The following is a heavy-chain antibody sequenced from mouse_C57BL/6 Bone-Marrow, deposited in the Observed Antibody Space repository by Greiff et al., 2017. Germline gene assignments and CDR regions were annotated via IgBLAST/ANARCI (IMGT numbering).Heavy chain of an antibody. J-gene: IGHJ4*01. CDR2: IYPGDGDT. V-gene: IGHV1-82*01. Sequence: VQLVESGPELVKPGASVKISCKASGYAFSSSWMNWVKQRPGKGLEWIGRIYPGDGDTNYNGKFKGKATLTADKSSSTAYMQLSSLTSEDSAVYFCAREGGYYYAMDYWGQGTSVTVSS. CDR1: GYAFSSSW. CDR3: AREGGYYYAMDY.